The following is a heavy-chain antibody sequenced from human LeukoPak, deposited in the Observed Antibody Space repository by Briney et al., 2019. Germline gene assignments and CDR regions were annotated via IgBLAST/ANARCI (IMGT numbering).Heavy chain of an antibody. D-gene: IGHD3-9*01. CDR2: ISSSSSYI. J-gene: IGHJ3*02. CDR1: GFTFSSYS. Sequence: AGGSLRLSCAASGFTFSSYSMNWVRQAPGKGLEWVSSISSSSSYIYYADSVKGRFTISRDNAKNSLYLQMNSLRAEDTAVYYCARTGRYYDILTGYYPRDAFDIWGQGAMVTVSS. CDR3: ARTGRYYDILTGYYPRDAFDI. V-gene: IGHV3-21*01.